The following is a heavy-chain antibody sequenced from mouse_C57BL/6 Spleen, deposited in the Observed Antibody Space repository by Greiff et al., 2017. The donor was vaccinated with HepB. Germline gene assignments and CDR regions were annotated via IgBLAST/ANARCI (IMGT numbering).Heavy chain of an antibody. J-gene: IGHJ3*01. Sequence: QVQLQQPGAELVKPGASVKMSCKASGYTFTSYWITWVKQRPGQGLEWIGDIYPGSGGTNYNEKFKSKATLTVATSNCTAYMQLSSLTSEDSAVSYCASRAAQATWFAYWGQGTLVTVSA. CDR2: IYPGSGGT. V-gene: IGHV1-55*01. CDR3: ASRAAQATWFAY. D-gene: IGHD3-2*02. CDR1: GYTFTSYW.